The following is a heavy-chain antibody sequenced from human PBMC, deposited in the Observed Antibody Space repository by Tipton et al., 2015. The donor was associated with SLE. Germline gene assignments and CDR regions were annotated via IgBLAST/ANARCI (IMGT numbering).Heavy chain of an antibody. Sequence: TLSPTCAVYGGSFSGYYWSWIRQPPGKGLEWIGYIYYSGSTYYNPSLKSRVTISVDTSKNQFSLKLSSVTAADTAVYYCARSESHFDLWGRGTLVTVSS. V-gene: IGHV4-34*01. J-gene: IGHJ2*01. CDR2: IYYSGST. CDR1: GGSFSGYY. CDR3: ARSESHFDL.